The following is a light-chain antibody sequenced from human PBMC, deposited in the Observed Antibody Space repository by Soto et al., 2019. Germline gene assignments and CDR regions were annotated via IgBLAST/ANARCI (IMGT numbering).Light chain of an antibody. CDR3: QQFNNWPPT. Sequence: EIVMTQSPATLSVSPGERATLSCRASQTVSTNLAWYQQKPGQAPRLLIYAASIRVTGIPPRFSGSGSATDFTLTISSLQSEDFAVYYCQQFNNWPPTFGQGTRLEIK. CDR1: QTVSTN. J-gene: IGKJ5*01. CDR2: AAS. V-gene: IGKV3-15*01.